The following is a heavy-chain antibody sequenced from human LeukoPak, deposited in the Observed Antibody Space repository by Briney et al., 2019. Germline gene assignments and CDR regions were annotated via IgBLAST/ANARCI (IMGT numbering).Heavy chain of an antibody. CDR1: GGTFSSYA. CDR2: IIPIFGTA. J-gene: IGHJ6*03. D-gene: IGHD2-2*02. Sequence: GSSVKVSCKASGGTFSSYAISWVRQAPGQGLEWMGGIIPIFGTANYAQKFQGRVTITTDESTSTAYMELSGLRSEDTAVYYCARVPPRVVVVPAAIPYYYYYMDVWGKGTTVTVSS. V-gene: IGHV1-69*05. CDR3: ARVPPRVVVVPAAIPYYYYYMDV.